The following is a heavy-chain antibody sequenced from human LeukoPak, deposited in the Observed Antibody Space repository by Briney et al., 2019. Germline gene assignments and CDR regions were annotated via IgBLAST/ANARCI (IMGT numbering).Heavy chain of an antibody. CDR1: GFTFSSSG. Sequence: PGGSLRLSCAASGFTFSSSGMHWVRQAPGRGLEWVAFIQHDGTKTYYADSVKDRFTISRDSSENTLYLQMNILRTDDTAVYYCAKGAFVRLGELSPHWGQGTLVTVSS. V-gene: IGHV3-30*02. D-gene: IGHD3-16*02. J-gene: IGHJ4*02. CDR2: IQHDGTKT. CDR3: AKGAFVRLGELSPH.